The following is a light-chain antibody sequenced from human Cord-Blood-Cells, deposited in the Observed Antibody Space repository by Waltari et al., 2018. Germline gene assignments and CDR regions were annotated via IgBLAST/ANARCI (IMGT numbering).Light chain of an antibody. J-gene: IGKJ2*01. CDR2: AAS. CDR1: QSISSY. V-gene: IGKV1-39*01. CDR3: QQSYSTPYT. Sequence: GDRVTITCRASQSISSYLNWYQQKPGKAPKLLIYAASSLQSGVPSRFSGSGSGTDFTLTISSLQPEDFATYYCQQSYSTPYTFGQGTKLEI.